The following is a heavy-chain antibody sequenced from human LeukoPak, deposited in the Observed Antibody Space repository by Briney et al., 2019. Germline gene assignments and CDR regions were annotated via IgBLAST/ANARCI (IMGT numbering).Heavy chain of an antibody. CDR1: GYTFTSYA. V-gene: IGHV1-3*01. J-gene: IGHJ5*02. Sequence: ASVKVSCKASGYTFTSYAMHWVRQAPGQRLEWMGWINAGNGNTKYSQKFQGRVTITRDTSASTAYMELSSLRSEDTAVYYCAREIGSSWYRGENWFDPWGQGTLVTVSS. CDR3: AREIGSSWYRGENWFDP. D-gene: IGHD6-13*01. CDR2: INAGNGNT.